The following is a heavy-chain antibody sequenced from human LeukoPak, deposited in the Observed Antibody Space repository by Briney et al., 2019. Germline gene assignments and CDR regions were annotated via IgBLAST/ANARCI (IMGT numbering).Heavy chain of an antibody. V-gene: IGHV3-30-3*01. D-gene: IGHD6-6*01. J-gene: IGHJ6*03. CDR1: GFTFSSYA. Sequence: PGGSLRLSCAASGFTFSSYAMHWVRQAPGKGLEWVAVISYDGSNKYYADSVKGRFTISRDNSKNTLYLQMNSLRAEDTAVYYCARDQSVYRGSSSPLVGYYYMDVWGKGTTVTVSS. CDR2: ISYDGSNK. CDR3: ARDQSVYRGSSSPLVGYYYMDV.